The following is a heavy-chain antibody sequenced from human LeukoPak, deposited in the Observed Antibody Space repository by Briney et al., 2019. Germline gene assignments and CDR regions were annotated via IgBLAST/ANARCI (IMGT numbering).Heavy chain of an antibody. D-gene: IGHD3-16*01. V-gene: IGHV3-23*01. CDR3: AKDGVGGRGYYYGMDV. CDR2: ISGSGGST. CDR1: GITFSSYA. J-gene: IGHJ6*02. Sequence: GGSLRLSCAASGITFSSYAMSWVRQAPGKGLEWVSAISGSGGSTYYADSVKGRFTISRDNSKNTLYLQMNSLRAEDTAVYYCAKDGVGGRGYYYGMDVWGQGTTVTVSS.